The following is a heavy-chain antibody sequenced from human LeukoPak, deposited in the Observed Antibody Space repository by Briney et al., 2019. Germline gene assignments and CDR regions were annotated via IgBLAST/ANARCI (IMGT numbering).Heavy chain of an antibody. V-gene: IGHV4-30-4*01. CDR1: GGSISSGDYY. Sequence: PSETLSLTCTVSGGSISSGDYYWSWIRQPPGKGLEWIGYIYYSGSTYYNPSLKSRVTISVDTSKNQFSLKLSSVTAADTAVYYCARGDDSSGYYSYWGQGTLVTVSS. CDR3: ARGDDSSGYYSY. D-gene: IGHD3-22*01. CDR2: IYYSGST. J-gene: IGHJ4*02.